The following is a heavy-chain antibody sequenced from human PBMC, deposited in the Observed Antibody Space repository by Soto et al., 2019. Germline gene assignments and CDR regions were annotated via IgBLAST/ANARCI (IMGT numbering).Heavy chain of an antibody. Sequence: PGGSLRLSCAASGFTFSSYAMSWVRQAPGKGLEWVSAISSSGGSTYYADSVKGRFTISRDNSKNSLYLQMNSLRAEDTAVYYCASEYYDSSGPHSYAFDIWGQGTMVTVSS. D-gene: IGHD3-22*01. CDR1: GFTFSSYA. CDR3: ASEYYDSSGPHSYAFDI. V-gene: IGHV3-23*01. J-gene: IGHJ3*02. CDR2: ISSSGGST.